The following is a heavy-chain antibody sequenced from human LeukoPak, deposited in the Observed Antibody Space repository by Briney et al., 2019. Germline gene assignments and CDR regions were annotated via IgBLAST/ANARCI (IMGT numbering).Heavy chain of an antibody. CDR3: ASLWFGELFSFDY. J-gene: IGHJ4*02. V-gene: IGHV3-30*02. Sequence: GGSLRLSCAASGFTFSSYGMHWVRQAPGKGLEWVAFIRYDGSNKYYADSVKGRFTISRDNSKNTLYLQMNSLRAEDTAVYYCASLWFGELFSFDYWGQGTLVTVSS. D-gene: IGHD3-10*01. CDR1: GFTFSSYG. CDR2: IRYDGSNK.